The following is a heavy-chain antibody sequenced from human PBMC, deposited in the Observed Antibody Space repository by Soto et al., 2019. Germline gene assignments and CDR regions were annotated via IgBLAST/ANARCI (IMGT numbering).Heavy chain of an antibody. CDR1: GFIFRNQA. D-gene: IGHD2-8*01. V-gene: IGHV3-23*01. Sequence: EVQLLESGGGLVQPGGSMRLSCAASGFIFRNQAMCWVRQGRGKGLEFVSCISGSGDEIFFLDSVKGRFVISRDNSENTLFLQMSSLRAEDTAVYYCARRGTYQWGHFDYWGQGVQVTVSS. CDR3: ARRGTYQWGHFDY. CDR2: ISGSGDEI. J-gene: IGHJ4*02.